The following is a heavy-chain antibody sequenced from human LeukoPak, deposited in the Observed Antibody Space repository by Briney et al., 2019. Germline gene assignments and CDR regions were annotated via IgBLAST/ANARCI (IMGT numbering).Heavy chain of an antibody. V-gene: IGHV4-31*03. CDR3: ARVDILTSYCFDY. J-gene: IGHJ4*02. CDR2: IYYSGST. CDR1: GGSISSGGYY. D-gene: IGHD3-9*01. Sequence: SQTLSLTCTVSGGSISSGGYYWSWIRQHPGKGLEWIGYIYYSGSTYYNPSLKSRVTISVDTSKNQFSLKLSSVTAADTAVYYCARVDILTSYCFDYWGQGTLATVSS.